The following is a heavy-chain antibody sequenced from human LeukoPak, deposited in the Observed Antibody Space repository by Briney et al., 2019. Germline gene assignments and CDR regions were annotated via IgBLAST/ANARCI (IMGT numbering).Heavy chain of an antibody. CDR3: ARAPRRIAVAGTRFDY. CDR2: IHYSGST. V-gene: IGHV4-59*08. J-gene: IGHJ4*02. CDR1: GASISSYY. D-gene: IGHD6-19*01. Sequence: SETLSLTCTVSGASISSYYWSWIRQPPGKGLEWIGYIHYSGSTNKNSSLKSRVTISVDTSKKQFSLKLYSVTAADTAVYYCARAPRRIAVAGTRFDYWGQGTLVTVSS.